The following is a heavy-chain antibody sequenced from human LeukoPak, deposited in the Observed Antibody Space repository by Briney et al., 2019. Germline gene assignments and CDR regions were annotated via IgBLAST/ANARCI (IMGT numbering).Heavy chain of an antibody. CDR3: AKDPSWIQLWSHYYFDY. CDR1: GFTFSSYA. CDR2: ISYDGSNK. J-gene: IGHJ4*02. V-gene: IGHV3-30*04. D-gene: IGHD5-18*01. Sequence: GSLRLSCAASGFTFSSYAMHWVRQAPGKGLEWVAVISYDGSNKYYADSVKGRFTISRDNSKNTLYLHMNSLRAEDTAVYYCAKDPSWIQLWSHYYFDYWGQGTLVTVSS.